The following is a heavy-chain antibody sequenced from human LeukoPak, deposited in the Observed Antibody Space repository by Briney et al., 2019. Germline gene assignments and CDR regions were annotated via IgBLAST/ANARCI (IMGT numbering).Heavy chain of an antibody. V-gene: IGHV1-69*13. CDR1: GGTFISYA. CDR3: ARDPVYDYAIMAY. J-gene: IGHJ4*02. CDR2: IIPIFGTA. Sequence: GASVKVSCKASGGTFISYAISWVRQAPGQGLEWMGGIIPIFGTANYAQKFQGRVTITADESPSTGYMELSSLRSEDTAVYYCARDPVYDYAIMAYWGEGSLVTVSS. D-gene: IGHD3-16*01.